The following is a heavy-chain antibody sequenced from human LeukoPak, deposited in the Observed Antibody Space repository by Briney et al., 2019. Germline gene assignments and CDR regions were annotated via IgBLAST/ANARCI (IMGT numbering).Heavy chain of an antibody. Sequence: ASVKVSCKASGYTFVGYDMHWVRQAPGQGLEWMGWINLNSDGTDYAQKFQGRVTMTTDTSISTVYMELSSLRSDDTAVYYCARGGSFWSGYPKWFDPWGQGTLVTVSS. CDR2: INLNSDGT. CDR1: GYTFVGYD. CDR3: ARGGSFWSGYPKWFDP. V-gene: IGHV1-2*02. D-gene: IGHD3-3*01. J-gene: IGHJ5*02.